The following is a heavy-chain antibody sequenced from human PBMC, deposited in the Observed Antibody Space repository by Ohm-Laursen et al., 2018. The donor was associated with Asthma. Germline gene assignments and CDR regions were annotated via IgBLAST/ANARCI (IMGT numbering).Heavy chain of an antibody. D-gene: IGHD4-17*01. CDR1: GYTFTGYY. CDR2: IGAYNGDA. V-gene: IGHV1-18*04. J-gene: IGHJ4*02. CDR3: TRDIGYGDDTFDY. Sequence: GSSVKVSCKSSGYTFTGYYMHWVRQAPGQGLEWMGWIGAYNGDANYAQRLQGRITLTTDTFTSTAYMELRSLRSDDTAVYYCTRDIGYGDDTFDYWGQGTLVTVSS.